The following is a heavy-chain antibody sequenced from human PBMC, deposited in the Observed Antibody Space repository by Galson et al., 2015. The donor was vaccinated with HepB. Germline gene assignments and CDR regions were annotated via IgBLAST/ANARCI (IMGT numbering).Heavy chain of an antibody. Sequence: SLRLSCAASGFTFSSYAMHWVRQAPGRGLEWVAVVSFDGNIEYYADSVRGRFTISRDNSKNTLFLQMNSLKIEDTAVYYCARDMTTVPNHWFDPWGQGTLVTVSS. J-gene: IGHJ5*02. V-gene: IGHV3-30-3*01. CDR3: ARDMTTVPNHWFDP. D-gene: IGHD4-17*01. CDR2: VSFDGNIE. CDR1: GFTFSSYA.